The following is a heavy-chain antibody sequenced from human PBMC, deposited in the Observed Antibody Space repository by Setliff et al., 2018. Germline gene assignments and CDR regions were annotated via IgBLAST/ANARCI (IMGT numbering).Heavy chain of an antibody. CDR1: GYSISSGYY. CDR3: ASGLNWLSSTEFDY. Sequence: SETLSLTCTVSGYSISSGYYWGWIRQPPGKGLEWVGCIYYSESTCYNPSLKSRVTISLDTSKNQFSLKLTSVTAADTAVYYCASGLNWLSSTEFDYWGQGTLVTVSS. CDR2: IYYSEST. D-gene: IGHD1-20*01. V-gene: IGHV4-38-2*02. J-gene: IGHJ4*02.